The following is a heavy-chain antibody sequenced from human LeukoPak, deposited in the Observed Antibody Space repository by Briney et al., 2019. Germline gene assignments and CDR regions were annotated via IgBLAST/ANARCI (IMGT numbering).Heavy chain of an antibody. J-gene: IGHJ5*02. Sequence: SETLSLTCTVSGGSISSYYWSWIRQPPGKGLEWIGYIYYSGSTNYNPSLKSRVTISVDTSKNQFSLKLSSVTAADTAVYYCARLRLEGAAIIDPWGQGTLVTVSS. CDR1: GGSISSYY. CDR2: IYYSGST. D-gene: IGHD1-26*01. V-gene: IGHV4-59*01. CDR3: ARLRLEGAAIIDP.